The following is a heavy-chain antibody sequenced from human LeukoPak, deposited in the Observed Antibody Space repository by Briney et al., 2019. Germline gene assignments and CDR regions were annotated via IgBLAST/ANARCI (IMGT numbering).Heavy chain of an antibody. V-gene: IGHV3-73*01. Sequence: GGSLKLSYAASGFTFSGSAMHWVRQASGKGLEWVGRIRSKANSYATAYAASVKGRFTISRDDSKNTAYLQMNSLKTEDTAVYYCARGSGWYLMSYFDYWGQGTLVTVSS. CDR2: IRSKANSYAT. J-gene: IGHJ4*02. CDR1: GFTFSGSA. CDR3: ARGSGWYLMSYFDY. D-gene: IGHD6-19*01.